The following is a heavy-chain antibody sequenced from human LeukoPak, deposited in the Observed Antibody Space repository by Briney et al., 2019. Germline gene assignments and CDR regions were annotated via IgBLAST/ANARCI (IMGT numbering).Heavy chain of an antibody. V-gene: IGHV5-51*01. J-gene: IGHJ4*02. CDR3: ARQTAMGRSGDY. D-gene: IGHD7-27*01. Sequence: GESLKISCKASGYSFTSYCIGWVRQMPGKGLEWMGIIDPSDSDIRYTPSFQGQVTISADKSLSTAYLQWNSLKASDTAIYYCARQTAMGRSGDYWGQGTLATVSS. CDR2: IDPSDSDI. CDR1: GYSFTSYC.